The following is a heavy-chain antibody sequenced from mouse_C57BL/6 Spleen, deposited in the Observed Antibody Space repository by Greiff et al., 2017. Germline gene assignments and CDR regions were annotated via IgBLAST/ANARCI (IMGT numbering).Heavy chain of an antibody. CDR3: APYYYGSSPHYFDY. D-gene: IGHD1-1*01. J-gene: IGHJ2*01. V-gene: IGHV14-2*01. CDR1: GFNIKDYY. CDR2: IDPEDGET. Sequence: EVHLVESGAELVKPGASVKLSCTASGFNIKDYYMHWVKQRTEQGLEWIGRIDPEDGETKYAPKFQGKATITADTSSNTAYLQLSSLTSEDTAVYYCAPYYYGSSPHYFDYWGQGTTLTVSS.